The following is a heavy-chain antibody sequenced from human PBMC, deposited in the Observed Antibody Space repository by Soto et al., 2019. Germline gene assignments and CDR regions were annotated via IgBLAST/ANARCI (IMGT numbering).Heavy chain of an antibody. D-gene: IGHD1-20*01. CDR1: GYTFTNYD. Sequence: QVQLVQSGAEVKQPGASVKVSCKASGYTFTNYDIHWVRQATGQGLEWMGWMNPNSGNAGYAQKFQGRVTMTRNTAISTAYMELTSLRSEDTAVYYCTSGLNLITGADEAAFDYWGQGTLVTVSS. V-gene: IGHV1-8*01. J-gene: IGHJ4*02. CDR3: TSGLNLITGADEAAFDY. CDR2: MNPNSGNA.